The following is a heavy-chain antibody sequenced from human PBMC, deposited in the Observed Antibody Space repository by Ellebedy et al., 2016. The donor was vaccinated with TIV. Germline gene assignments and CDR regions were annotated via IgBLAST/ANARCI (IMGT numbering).Heavy chain of an antibody. CDR3: ARRGLRGYLDY. J-gene: IGHJ4*02. V-gene: IGHV4-59*08. Sequence: MPSETLSLTCTISGGSISSYYWSWIRQPPGKGLEWIGYISYSGSTNYNPSLKSRVTISVDTSKNQFSLKLSSVTAADTAVYYCARRGLRGYLDYWGQGTLVTVSS. CDR2: ISYSGST. D-gene: IGHD3-16*01. CDR1: GGSISSYY.